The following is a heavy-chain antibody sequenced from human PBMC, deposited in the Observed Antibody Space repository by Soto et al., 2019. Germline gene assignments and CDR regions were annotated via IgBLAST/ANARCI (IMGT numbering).Heavy chain of an antibody. V-gene: IGHV3-7*01. D-gene: IGHD3-10*01. CDR3: ARDLGSYNSPHYPFNYYYYGMDV. CDR2: IKLDGSEK. Sequence: QPGGSLRLSCEASGFTFGSYWMSWVRQAPGKGLEWVANIKLDGSEKYYVDSVKGRFAISRDNAKNSLSLQMNSLRAEDTAVYFCARDLGSYNSPHYPFNYYYYGMDVWGQGTTVTV. J-gene: IGHJ6*02. CDR1: GFTFGSYW.